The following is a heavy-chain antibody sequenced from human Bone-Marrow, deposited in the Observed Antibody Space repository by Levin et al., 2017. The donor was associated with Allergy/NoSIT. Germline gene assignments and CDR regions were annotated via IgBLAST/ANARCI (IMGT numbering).Heavy chain of an antibody. V-gene: IGHV3-30*18. CDR1: GFTFSSYG. CDR3: AKGGYSYVWYFDL. D-gene: IGHD5-18*01. Sequence: PGGSLRLSCAASGFTFSSYGMHWVRQAPGKGLEWVAVISYDGSNKYYADSVKGRFTISRDNSKNTLYLQMNSLRAEDTAVYYCAKGGYSYVWYFDLWGRGTLVTVSS. CDR2: ISYDGSNK. J-gene: IGHJ2*01.